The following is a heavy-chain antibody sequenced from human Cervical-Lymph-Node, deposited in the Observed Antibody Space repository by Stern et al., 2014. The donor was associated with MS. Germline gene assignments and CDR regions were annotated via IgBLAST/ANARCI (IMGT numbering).Heavy chain of an antibody. Sequence: QVQLVQSGAEVKKPGSSVKVSCEASGGSFNTYNFGWVRQAPGQGLEWMGGIIPILNNADYAQTFEDRVTITADESTSTAYMELSSLRPEDTAIYYCAAGTIFGTWHFDLWGRGTLVTVSS. V-gene: IGHV1-69*01. CDR1: GGSFNTYN. J-gene: IGHJ2*01. D-gene: IGHD3-3*01. CDR2: IIPILNNA. CDR3: AAGTIFGTWHFDL.